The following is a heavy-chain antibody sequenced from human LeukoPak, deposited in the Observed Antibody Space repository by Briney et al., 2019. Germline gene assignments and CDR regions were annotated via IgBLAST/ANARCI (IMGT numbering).Heavy chain of an antibody. CDR2: IYHSGST. Sequence: SETLSLTCTVSGGSISSDGYYWGGIRQPPGKGLEWIGNIYHSGSTYYNPSLKSRVTISVDRSKNQFSLKLSSVTAADTAVYYCAADPSFYCSGGSCYGLGFDYWGQGTLVTVSS. V-gene: IGHV4-30-2*01. J-gene: IGHJ4*02. D-gene: IGHD2-15*01. CDR1: GGSISSDGYY. CDR3: AADPSFYCSGGSCYGLGFDY.